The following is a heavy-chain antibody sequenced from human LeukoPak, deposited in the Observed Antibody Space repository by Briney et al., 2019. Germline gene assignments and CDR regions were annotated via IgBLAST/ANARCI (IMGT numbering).Heavy chain of an antibody. V-gene: IGHV3-21*04. CDR1: GFTFSSYS. Sequence: PGGSLRLSCAASGFTFSSYSMNWVRQAPGKGLEWVSSISSSSSYIYYADSVKGRFTISRDNAKNSLYLQMNSLRAEDTAVYYCAKYRQWELEDFDYWGQGTLVTVSS. CDR3: AKYRQWELEDFDY. D-gene: IGHD1-26*01. CDR2: ISSSSSYI. J-gene: IGHJ4*02.